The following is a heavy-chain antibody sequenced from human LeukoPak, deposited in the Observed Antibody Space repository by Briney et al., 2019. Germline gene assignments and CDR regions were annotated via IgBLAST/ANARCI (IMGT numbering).Heavy chain of an antibody. CDR1: GGTFSSYA. CDR3: AREAYCTNGVCSLDY. D-gene: IGHD2-8*01. V-gene: IGHV1-69*05. J-gene: IGHJ4*02. Sequence: GASVKVSCKASGGTFSSYAISWVRQAPGQGLEWMGGIIPIFGTANYAQKFQGRVTMTRDMSTSTAYMELSSLRSEDTAVYYCAREAYCTNGVCSLDYWGQGTLVTVSS. CDR2: IIPIFGTA.